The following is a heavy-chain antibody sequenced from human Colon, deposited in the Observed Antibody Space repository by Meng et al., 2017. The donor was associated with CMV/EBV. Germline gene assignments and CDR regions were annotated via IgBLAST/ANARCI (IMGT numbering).Heavy chain of an antibody. Sequence: GGSLRLSCAASGFTFYDYYMAWIRQAPGKGLEWVSYMSDVAGVKYYADSVKGRFTISRDNAKNTLYLQMNNLRAEDTAIYYCARGAPISIDYYYGLDVWGQGTAVTVSS. CDR3: ARGAPISIDYYYGLDV. CDR2: MSDVAGVK. D-gene: IGHD5-24*01. CDR1: GFTFYDYY. V-gene: IGHV3-11*04. J-gene: IGHJ6*02.